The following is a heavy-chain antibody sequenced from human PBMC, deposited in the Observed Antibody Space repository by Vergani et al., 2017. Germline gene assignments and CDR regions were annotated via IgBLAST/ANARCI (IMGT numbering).Heavy chain of an antibody. J-gene: IGHJ6*03. D-gene: IGHD3-10*01. Sequence: QVQLQESGPGLVKPSQTLSLTCTVSGCSISSGSYYWSWIRQPAGKGLEWIGRIYTSGSTNYNPSLKSRVTISVATSKKQFSLKLSSVTAADTAVYYCAREGSSVTNYYYYMDVWGKGTTVTVSS. V-gene: IGHV4-61*02. CDR3: AREGSSVTNYYYYMDV. CDR2: IYTSGST. CDR1: GCSISSGSYY.